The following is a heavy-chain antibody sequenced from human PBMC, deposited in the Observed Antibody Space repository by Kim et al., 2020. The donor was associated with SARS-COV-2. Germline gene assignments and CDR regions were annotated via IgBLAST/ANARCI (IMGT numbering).Heavy chain of an antibody. J-gene: IGHJ4*02. Sequence: GGSLRLSCVASGFSFTNVWMNWVRQASGKGLEWICRIKTKSEGWPPDYIEPVKGRFTISRDDSKNTLYRQMNSLKIEDSAFYYCTSRTVTTNDYWGQGTLVTVSP. V-gene: IGHV3-15*01. CDR3: TSRTVTTNDY. CDR2: IKTKSEGWPP. D-gene: IGHD4-4*01. CDR1: GFSFTNVW.